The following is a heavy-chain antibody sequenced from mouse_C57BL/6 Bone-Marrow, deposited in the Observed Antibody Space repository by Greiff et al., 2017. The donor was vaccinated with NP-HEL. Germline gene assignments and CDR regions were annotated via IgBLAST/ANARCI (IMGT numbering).Heavy chain of an antibody. CDR3: ARIITTVVDYYAMDY. CDR2: IYPGDGDT. V-gene: IGHV1-82*01. Sequence: VQLQESGPELVKPGASVKTSCKASGYAFSSSWMNWVKQRPGKGLEWIGRIYPGDGDTNYNGKFKGKATLTADKSSSTAYMQLSSLTSEDSAVYFCARIITTVVDYYAMDYWGQGTSVTVSS. CDR1: GYAFSSSW. D-gene: IGHD1-1*01. J-gene: IGHJ4*01.